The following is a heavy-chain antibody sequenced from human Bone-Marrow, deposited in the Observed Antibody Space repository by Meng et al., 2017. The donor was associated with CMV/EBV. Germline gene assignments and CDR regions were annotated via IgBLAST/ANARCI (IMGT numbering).Heavy chain of an antibody. D-gene: IGHD6-13*01. CDR2: IKQDGSEK. CDR1: GFTFSSYW. Sequence: GESLKISCAAFGFTFSSYWMSWVRQAPGKGLEWVANIKQDGSEKYYVDSVKGRFTISRDNAKNSLNLQMNSLRAEDTAVYYCARVQRGYSSSWTSLDYWAQGTLVTVSS. CDR3: ARVQRGYSSSWTSLDY. V-gene: IGHV3-7*01. J-gene: IGHJ4*02.